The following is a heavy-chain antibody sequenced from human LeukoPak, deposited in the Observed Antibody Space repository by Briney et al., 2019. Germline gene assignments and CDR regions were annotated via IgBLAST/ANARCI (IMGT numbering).Heavy chain of an antibody. CDR3: ARGVLWFGSYYYYYMDV. V-gene: IGHV4-34*01. Sequence: GSLRLSCAASGFTFSSYSMNWVRQAPGKGLEWIGEINHSGSTNYNPSLKSRVTISVDTSKNQFSLKLSSVTAADTAVYYCARGVLWFGSYYYYYMDVWGKGTTVTVSS. J-gene: IGHJ6*03. CDR1: GFTFSSYS. D-gene: IGHD3-10*01. CDR2: INHSGST.